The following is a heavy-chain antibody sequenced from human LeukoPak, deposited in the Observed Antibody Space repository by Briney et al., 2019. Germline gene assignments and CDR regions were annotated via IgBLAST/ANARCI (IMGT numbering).Heavy chain of an antibody. CDR3: ARTSGSSGSIDY. V-gene: IGHV4-34*01. CDR2: INHSGST. CDR1: GGSISSYY. D-gene: IGHD1-26*01. Sequence: PSETLSLTCTVSGGSISSYYWSWIRQPPGKGLEWIGEINHSGSTNYNPSLRSRVTISVDTSKNQFSLKLSSVTAADTAVYYCARTSGSSGSIDYWGQGTLVTVSS. J-gene: IGHJ4*02.